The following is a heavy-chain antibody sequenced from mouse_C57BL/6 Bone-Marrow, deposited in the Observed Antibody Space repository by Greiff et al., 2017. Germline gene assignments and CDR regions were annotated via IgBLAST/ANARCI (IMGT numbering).Heavy chain of an antibody. Sequence: EVQGVESGGGLVQPGGSLKLSCAASGFTFSDYYMYWVRQTPEKRLEWVAYISNGGGSTYYPDTVKGRFTISRDNAKNTLYLQLCRLKSEDTARYYCARGTYYCGSRRYFDVWGTGTTVTVSS. CDR1: GFTFSDYY. V-gene: IGHV5-12*01. D-gene: IGHD1-1*01. J-gene: IGHJ1*03. CDR2: ISNGGGST. CDR3: ARGTYYCGSRRYFDV.